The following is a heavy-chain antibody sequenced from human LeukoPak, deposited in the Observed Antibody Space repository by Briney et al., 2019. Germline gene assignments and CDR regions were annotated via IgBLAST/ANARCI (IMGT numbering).Heavy chain of an antibody. CDR1: GYTFTGYY. D-gene: IGHD3-3*01. J-gene: IGHJ3*02. CDR2: INPNSGGT. CDR3: ARVVKEWYPNAFDM. Sequence: GASVKVSCKASGYTFTGYYMHWVRQAPGQGLEWMGWINPNSGGTNYAQKFQGRVTMTRDTSISTAYMELSRLRSDDTAVYYCARVVKEWYPNAFDMWGQGTMVTVSS. V-gene: IGHV1-2*02.